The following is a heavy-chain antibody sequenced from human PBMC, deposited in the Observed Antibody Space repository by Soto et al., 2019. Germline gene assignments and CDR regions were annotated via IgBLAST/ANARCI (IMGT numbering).Heavy chain of an antibody. CDR2: TSYDGTNK. V-gene: IGHV3-30-3*01. CDR3: ARWTGNPPPYYAMDV. CDR1: GFTFSSYA. Sequence: GVSLRLSCTASGFTFSSYAMQGVRQATGEGLEWVAFTSYDGTNKNYADSGKGRLTVFRDNPQNSLYLQRNSLRTRDTALDPSARWTGNPPPYYAMDVWGQGTTVTVSS. D-gene: IGHD1-1*01. J-gene: IGHJ6*02.